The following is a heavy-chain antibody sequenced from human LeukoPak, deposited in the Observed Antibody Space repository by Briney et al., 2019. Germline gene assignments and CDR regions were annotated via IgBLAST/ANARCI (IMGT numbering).Heavy chain of an antibody. CDR2: ISAYKGNT. Sequence: ASVTLSCKAAGYTFTSYGISWVRQAPGQGLAWMGWISAYKGNTNYAQKVKGRVTMSTDTSTSTAYMELRSLRSDDTAVYYCARGGGRITPDYWGQGTLVTVSS. J-gene: IGHJ4*02. V-gene: IGHV1-18*01. CDR1: GYTFTSYG. D-gene: IGHD3-10*01. CDR3: ARGGGRITPDY.